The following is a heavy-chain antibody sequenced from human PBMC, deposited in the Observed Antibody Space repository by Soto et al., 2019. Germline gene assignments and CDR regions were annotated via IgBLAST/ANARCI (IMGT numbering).Heavy chain of an antibody. V-gene: IGHV4-4*07. Sequence: SETLSLTCTVSGGSISSYYWSWIRQPAGKGLEWIGRIYTSGSTNYNPSLKSRVTMSVDTSTSTAYMELRSLRSDDTAVYYCARAVAGTGWFDPWGQGTLVTVSS. D-gene: IGHD6-19*01. CDR3: ARAVAGTGWFDP. CDR1: GGSISSYY. J-gene: IGHJ5*02. CDR2: IYTSGST.